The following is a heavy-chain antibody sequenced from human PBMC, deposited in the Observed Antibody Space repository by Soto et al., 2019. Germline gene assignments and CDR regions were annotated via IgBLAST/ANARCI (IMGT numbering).Heavy chain of an antibody. CDR2: ISYDGNNK. CDR3: ARSLSDSSQDYALDV. V-gene: IGHV3-30-3*01. J-gene: IGHJ6*02. CDR1: GLTFSDYA. Sequence: QVQLVESGGGVVQPGGSLRLSCPASGLTFSDYAVHWVRQAPGTGLERVALISYDGNNKYYADSVKGRFTISRDNSKNTLYLQITSLRPEDTAVYYCARSLSDSSQDYALDVWVQGSTVTVS. D-gene: IGHD2-15*01.